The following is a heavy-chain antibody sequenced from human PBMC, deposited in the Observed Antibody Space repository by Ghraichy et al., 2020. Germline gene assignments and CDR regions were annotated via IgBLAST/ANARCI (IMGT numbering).Heavy chain of an antibody. CDR2: ITASGGGT. D-gene: IGHD3-3*01. CDR3: AKLLFWSDYYTADY. Sequence: GESLNISCTASGITFSNSAMIWGRQAPGKGLEWVSAITASGGGTYYVDSVRGRFTISRDNSKNTLYLQMSSLRAEDTAVYYCAKLLFWSDYYTADYWGQGTLVTVSS. J-gene: IGHJ4*02. V-gene: IGHV3-23*01. CDR1: GITFSNSA.